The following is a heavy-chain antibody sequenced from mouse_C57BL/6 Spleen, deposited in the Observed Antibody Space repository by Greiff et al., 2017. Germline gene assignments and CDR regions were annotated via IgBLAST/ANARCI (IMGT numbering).Heavy chain of an antibody. CDR2: IHPNSGST. J-gene: IGHJ2*01. CDR3: ARGAYGYDVYFDY. Sequence: QVQLQQPGAELVKPGASVKLSCKASGYTFTSYWMHWVKQRPGQGLEWIGMIHPNSGSTNYNEKFKSKATLTVDKSSSTAYMQLSSLTSEDSAVYYCARGAYGYDVYFDYWGQGTTLTVSS. CDR1: GYTFTSYW. D-gene: IGHD2-2*01. V-gene: IGHV1-64*01.